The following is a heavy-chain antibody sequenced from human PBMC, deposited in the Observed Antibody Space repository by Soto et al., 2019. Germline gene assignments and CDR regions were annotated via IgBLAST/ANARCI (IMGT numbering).Heavy chain of an antibody. CDR1: GGSFSGYY. CDR2: INHSGST. V-gene: IGHV4-34*01. Sequence: ETLSLTCAVYGGSFSGYYWSWIRQPPGKGLEWIGEINHSGSTNYNPSLKSRVTISVDTSKNQFSLKLSSVTAADTAVYYCARYRLAGYCSSTSCYPPLGTYYFDYWGQGTLVTVS. CDR3: ARYRLAGYCSSTSCYPPLGTYYFDY. J-gene: IGHJ4*02. D-gene: IGHD2-2*03.